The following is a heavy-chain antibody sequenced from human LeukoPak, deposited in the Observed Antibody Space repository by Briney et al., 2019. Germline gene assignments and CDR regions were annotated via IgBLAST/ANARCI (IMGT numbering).Heavy chain of an antibody. CDR1: GGSISSYY. CDR3: ARCPYYYGMDV. V-gene: IGHV4-4*07. CDR2: IYTSGST. J-gene: IGHJ6*02. Sequence: SEALSLTCTVSGGSISSYYCSWIRQPAGKGLEWIGRIYTSGSTNYNPSLKSRVTMSVDTSKNQFSLKLSSVTAADTAVYYCARCPYYYGMDVWGQGTTVTVSS.